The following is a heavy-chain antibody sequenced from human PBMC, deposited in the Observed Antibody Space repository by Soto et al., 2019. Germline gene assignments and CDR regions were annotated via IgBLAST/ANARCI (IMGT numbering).Heavy chain of an antibody. V-gene: IGHV1-3*01. Sequence: QVQLVQSGAEVKKPGASVKVSCKASGYTFTSYAMHWVRQAPGQRLEWMGWINAGNGKTKYSQKFQGRVTITRDTSARTAYMELSSLRSEDTAVYYCARVDIYSSGWYAFDYWGQGTLVTVSS. J-gene: IGHJ4*02. D-gene: IGHD6-19*01. CDR2: INAGNGKT. CDR3: ARVDIYSSGWYAFDY. CDR1: GYTFTSYA.